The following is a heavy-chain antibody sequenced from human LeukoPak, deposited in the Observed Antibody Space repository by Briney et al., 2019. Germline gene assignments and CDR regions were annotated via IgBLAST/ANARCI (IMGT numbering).Heavy chain of an antibody. CDR2: FDPEDGET. Sequence: ASVKVSCKVSGYTLTELSMHWVRQAPGKGLEWMGGFDPEDGETIYAQKFQGRVTMTEDTSTDTAYMELSSLRSEDTAVYYCATEKVGRRGIQLWLYYGMDVWGQGTTVTVSS. CDR3: ATEKVGRRGIQLWLYYGMDV. V-gene: IGHV1-24*01. D-gene: IGHD5-18*01. J-gene: IGHJ6*02. CDR1: GYTLTELS.